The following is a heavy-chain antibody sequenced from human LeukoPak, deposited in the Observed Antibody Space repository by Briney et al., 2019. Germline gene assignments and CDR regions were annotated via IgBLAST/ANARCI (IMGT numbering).Heavy chain of an antibody. V-gene: IGHV3-11*01. CDR3: ARDRVVVVAARTEGYP. CDR1: GFTFSDYY. Sequence: TGGSLRLSCAASGFTFSDYYMSWIRQAPGKGLEWVSYISSSGSTIYYADSVKGRFTISRDNAKNSLYLQMNSLRAEDTAVYYCARDRVVVVAARTEGYPWGQGTLVTVSS. CDR2: ISSSGSTI. D-gene: IGHD2-15*01. J-gene: IGHJ5*02.